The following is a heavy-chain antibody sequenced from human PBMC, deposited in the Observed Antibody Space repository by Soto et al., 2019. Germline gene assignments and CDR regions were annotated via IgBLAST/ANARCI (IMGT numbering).Heavy chain of an antibody. V-gene: IGHV3-9*01. CDR2: ISRNSDTI. CDR1: GFTFDDFA. D-gene: IGHD3-22*01. Sequence: GGSLRLSCAASGFTFDDFAMHWVRQFPGKGLEWVAGISRNSDTIGYAGSVQGRFSISRDNAKNSLYLQMNSLRPEDTAIYFCAKAGAAFNHYYPIGVWGQGTTVTVSS. CDR3: AKAGAAFNHYYPIGV. J-gene: IGHJ6*02.